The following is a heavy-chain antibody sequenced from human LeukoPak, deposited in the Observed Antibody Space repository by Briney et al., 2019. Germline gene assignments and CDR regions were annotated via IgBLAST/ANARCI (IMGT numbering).Heavy chain of an antibody. CDR3: ARGDSYGRFNWFDP. D-gene: IGHD5-18*01. CDR1: GYTFTDYY. V-gene: IGHV1-2*02. Sequence: ASVKVSCKASGYTFTDYYMHWVRQAPGQGLEWMGWINPNSGGTNYAQKFQGRVTMTRDASISTAYMELSRLRSDDTAVYYCARGDSYGRFNWFDPWGQGTLVTVSS. J-gene: IGHJ5*02. CDR2: INPNSGGT.